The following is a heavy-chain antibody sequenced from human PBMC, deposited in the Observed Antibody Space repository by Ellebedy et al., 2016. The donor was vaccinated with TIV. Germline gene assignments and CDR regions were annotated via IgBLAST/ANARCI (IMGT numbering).Heavy chain of an antibody. CDR2: IYYSGST. CDR3: ASHYGGNSA. V-gene: IGHV4-59*01. J-gene: IGHJ5*02. D-gene: IGHD4-23*01. Sequence: SETLSLXCTVSGDSISSYYWSWIRQPPGKGLEWIGYIYYSGSTNYNPSLKSRVTISVDTSKNQFSLKLSSVTAADTAVYYCASHYGGNSAWGQGTLVTVSS. CDR1: GDSISSYY.